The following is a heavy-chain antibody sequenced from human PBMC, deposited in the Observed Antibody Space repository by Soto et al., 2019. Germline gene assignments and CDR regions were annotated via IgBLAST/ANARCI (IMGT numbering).Heavy chain of an antibody. V-gene: IGHV4-34*01. CDR1: GGSFSGYY. CDR2: INHSGST. J-gene: IGHJ5*02. CDR3: ARGCTPRRQLLKGTWGSWFDP. Sequence: SETLSLTCAVYGGSFSGYYWSWIRQPPGKGLEWIGEINHSGSTNYNPSLKSRVTISVDTSKNQFSLKLSSVTAADTAVYYCARGCTPRRQLLKGTWGSWFDPWGQGTLVTISS. D-gene: IGHD2-2*01.